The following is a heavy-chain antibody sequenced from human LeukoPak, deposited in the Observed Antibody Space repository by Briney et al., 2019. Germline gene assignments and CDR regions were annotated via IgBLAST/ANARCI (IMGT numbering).Heavy chain of an antibody. J-gene: IGHJ3*02. Sequence: GGSLRLSCAASGFTFSSYGMHWVRQAPGKGLEWVAVISYDGSNKYYADSVKGRFTISRDNSKNTLYLQMNSLRAEDTAVYYCARDSGPPPSNCGGDCYSDKLAFDIWGQGTMVTVSS. CDR3: ARDSGPPPSNCGGDCYSDKLAFDI. CDR1: GFTFSSYG. V-gene: IGHV3-30*03. D-gene: IGHD2-21*02. CDR2: ISYDGSNK.